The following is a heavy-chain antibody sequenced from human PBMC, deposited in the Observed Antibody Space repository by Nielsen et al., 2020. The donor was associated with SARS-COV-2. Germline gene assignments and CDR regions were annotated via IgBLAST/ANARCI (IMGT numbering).Heavy chain of an antibody. CDR1: GFIFSNYR. Sequence: LKISCAASGFIFSNYRMHWVRQAPGQGLVWVSHINPDESKTTYADSVKGRFTISRDNAKNTLYLQMNSLRAEDTAVYYCVKWVQLDLGYYYHGMDVWGQGTTVTVSS. CDR3: VKWVQLDLGYYYHGMDV. J-gene: IGHJ6*02. CDR2: INPDESKT. V-gene: IGHV3-74*03. D-gene: IGHD6-6*01.